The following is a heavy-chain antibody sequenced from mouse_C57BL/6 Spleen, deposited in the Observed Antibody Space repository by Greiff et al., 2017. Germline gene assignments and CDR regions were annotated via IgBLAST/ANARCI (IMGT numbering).Heavy chain of an antibody. V-gene: IGHV1-85*01. CDR2: INPRAGST. Sequence: QVQLQQSGAELVKPGASVKVSCKASGYTFTNYLIHWVKQRPGQGLEWIGVINPRAGSTKYNEKFKGKATLTVDKSSSTAYMELNSLTAEDSAVYVCARYYGTVEWDIDDWGQGTTVTVSS. J-gene: IGHJ4*01. CDR3: ARYYGTVEWDIDD. CDR1: GYTFTNYL. D-gene: IGHD1-1*01.